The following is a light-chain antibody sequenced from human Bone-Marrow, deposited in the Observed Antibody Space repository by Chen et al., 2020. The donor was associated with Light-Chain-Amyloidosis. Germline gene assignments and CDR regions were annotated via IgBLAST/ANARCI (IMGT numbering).Light chain of an antibody. J-gene: IGKJ2*01. CDR2: AAS. CDR3: QQYGSSPRT. V-gene: IGKV3-20*01. CDR1: QNVNTRF. Sequence: EIVLTQSPGTLSLSTGESATLSCRASQNVNTRFLAWYQQTPGQAPRLLIYAASSRATGIPDRFRATGSGTDFTLSISRLEPEDFAVYYCQQYGSSPRTFGQGTKLEI.